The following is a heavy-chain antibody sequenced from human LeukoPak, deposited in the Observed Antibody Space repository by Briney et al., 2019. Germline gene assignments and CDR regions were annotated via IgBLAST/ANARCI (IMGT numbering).Heavy chain of an antibody. CDR3: ARQSAGSYVYFDL. V-gene: IGHV4-4*07. CDR1: GAFISSHY. D-gene: IGHD3-10*01. Sequence: SETLSLTCTISGAFISSHYYSWIRQSAGQGLEWIGRMSISGNTNYNPSLKSRVTISGDKSKNQFSLKLSSVTAADTAMYYCARQSAGSYVYFDLWGQGTLVTVSS. CDR2: MSISGNT. J-gene: IGHJ4*02.